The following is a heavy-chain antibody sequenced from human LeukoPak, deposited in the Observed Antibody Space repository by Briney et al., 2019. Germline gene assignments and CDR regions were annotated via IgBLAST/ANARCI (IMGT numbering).Heavy chain of an antibody. CDR2: INPGGSST. V-gene: IGHV3-74*01. Sequence: PGGSLRLSCAASGFTFSSYWMHWVRQVPGKGLVWVSRINPGGSSTAYADSVKGRFIISRDNAENTLYLQMDSLRAEDTAVYYCARSNQADDYWGQGTLVTVSS. CDR1: GFTFSSYW. CDR3: ARSNQADDY. D-gene: IGHD1-14*01. J-gene: IGHJ4*02.